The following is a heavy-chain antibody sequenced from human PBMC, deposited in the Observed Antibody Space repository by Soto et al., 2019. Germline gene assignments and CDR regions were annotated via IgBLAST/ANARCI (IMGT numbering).Heavy chain of an antibody. Sequence: QVQLVQSGAEVKKPGASVKVSCKASGYTFTSYAMHWVRQAPGQRLEWMGWINAGNGNTKYSQKFQGRVTITRDTXXXXXXXXXXXXXXXXXXXXXXXXSSGYYYVDYWGQGTLVTVSS. CDR2: INAGNGNT. V-gene: IGHV1-3*01. CDR3: XXSSGYYYVDY. D-gene: IGHD3-22*01. J-gene: IGHJ4*02. CDR1: GYTFTSYA.